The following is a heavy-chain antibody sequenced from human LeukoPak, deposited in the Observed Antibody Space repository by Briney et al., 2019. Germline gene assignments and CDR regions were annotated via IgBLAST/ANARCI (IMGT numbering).Heavy chain of an antibody. CDR1: GGSFSGYY. V-gene: IGHV4-59*01. Sequence: PSETLSLTCAVYGGSFSGYYWSWIRQPPGKGLEWIGYMYYTGSTNYNPSLKSRVTISVDTSKSQFSLRLNSVTAADTAVYYCARASVADDELFDYWGQGTLVTVSS. J-gene: IGHJ4*02. D-gene: IGHD6-19*01. CDR2: MYYTGST. CDR3: ARASVADDELFDY.